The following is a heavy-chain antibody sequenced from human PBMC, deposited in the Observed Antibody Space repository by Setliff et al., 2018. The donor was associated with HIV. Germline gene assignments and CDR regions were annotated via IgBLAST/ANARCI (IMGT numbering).Heavy chain of an antibody. J-gene: IGHJ4*02. D-gene: IGHD2-15*01. CDR2: IRHDGINE. V-gene: IGHV3-30*02. CDR1: GFTFSSYG. CDR3: ARGVPGICSGGTCYLEY. Sequence: SCAASGFTFSSYGMHWVRQAPGKGLEWVTFIRHDGINEDYRDSVKGRFSVSRDNSKSTVFLQMNSLRVEDTALYYCARGVPGICSGGTCYLEYWGQGALVTVTS.